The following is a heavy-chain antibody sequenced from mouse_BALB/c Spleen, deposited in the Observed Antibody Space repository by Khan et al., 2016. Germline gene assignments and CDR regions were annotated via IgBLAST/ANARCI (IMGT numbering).Heavy chain of an antibody. V-gene: IGHV3-2*02. CDR3: TRGRYDLYDAMDY. CDR2: IAYSCRT. D-gene: IGHD2-14*01. Sequence: EVQLQESGPGLVKPSQSLSLTCTVTGYSITSDYAWNWNRQFPGTKLEWLGSIAYSCRTNYNPSLKSRISITRYASKNQFFLHLHSVTTEDTATYYCTRGRYDLYDAMDYWGQGTSVTVSS. CDR1: GYSITSDYA. J-gene: IGHJ4*01.